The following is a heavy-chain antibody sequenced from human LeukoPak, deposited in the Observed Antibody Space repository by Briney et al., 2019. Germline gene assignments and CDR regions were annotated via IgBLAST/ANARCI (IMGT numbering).Heavy chain of an antibody. Sequence: ASVRVSCKASGYTFTGYYMHWVRQAPGQGLEWMGRINPNSGGTNYAQKFQGRVTMTRDTSISTAYMELSRLRSDDTAVYYCAIDHDSSGYYLSDFVYSGQGTLVTVSA. J-gene: IGHJ4*02. CDR3: AIDHDSSGYYLSDFVY. CDR2: INPNSGGT. CDR1: GYTFTGYY. D-gene: IGHD3-22*01. V-gene: IGHV1-2*06.